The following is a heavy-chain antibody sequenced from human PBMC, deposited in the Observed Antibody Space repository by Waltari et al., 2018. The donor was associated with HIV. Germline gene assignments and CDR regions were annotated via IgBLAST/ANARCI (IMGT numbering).Heavy chain of an antibody. J-gene: IGHJ3*02. CDR1: GGSISSGSYY. Sequence: QVQLQESGPGLVKPSQTLSLTCTVSGGSISSGSYYWSWIRQPAGKGLEWIGRIYTSGSTNYNPSLKSRVTISVDTSKNQFSLKLSSVTAADTAVYYCARAEFNSVAFDIWGQGTMVTVSS. CDR3: ARAEFNSVAFDI. D-gene: IGHD1-20*01. CDR2: IYTSGST. V-gene: IGHV4-61*02.